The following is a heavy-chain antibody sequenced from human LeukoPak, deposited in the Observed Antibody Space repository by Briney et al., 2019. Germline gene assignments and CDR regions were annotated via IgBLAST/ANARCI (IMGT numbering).Heavy chain of an antibody. D-gene: IGHD2-15*01. CDR2: IYTSGST. CDR1: GGSISSYY. CDR3: AREGYCSGCDAFDI. Sequence: SETLSLTCTVSGGSISSYYWSWIRQPAGKGLEWIGRIYTSGSTNYNPSLKSRVTMSVDTSKNQFSLKLSSVTAADTAVYYYAREGYCSGCDAFDIWGQGTMVTVSS. J-gene: IGHJ3*02. V-gene: IGHV4-4*07.